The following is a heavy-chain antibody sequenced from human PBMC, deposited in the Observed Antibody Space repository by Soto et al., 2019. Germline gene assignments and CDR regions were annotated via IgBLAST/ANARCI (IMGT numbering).Heavy chain of an antibody. Sequence: PGGSLRLSCVASGFTFSIHWMHWVRQAPGKGLVWVSRVNTDESGTSYADSVKGRFTISRDNAKNTLYLQMDSLRAEDTAVYYCAREVLSGYDYDGSDIWGQGTMVTVSS. D-gene: IGHD5-12*01. CDR3: AREVLSGYDYDGSDI. V-gene: IGHV3-74*01. CDR1: GFTFSIHW. J-gene: IGHJ3*02. CDR2: VNTDESGT.